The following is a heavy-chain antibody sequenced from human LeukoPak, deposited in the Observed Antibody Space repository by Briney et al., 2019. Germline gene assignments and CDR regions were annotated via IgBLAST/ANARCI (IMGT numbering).Heavy chain of an antibody. CDR1: GGSFSGYY. CDR2: INHSGST. V-gene: IGHV4-34*01. J-gene: IGHJ4*02. D-gene: IGHD3-22*01. Sequence: SETLSLTCAVYGGSFSGYYWSWIRQPPGKGLEWIGEINHSGSTNYNPSLKSRVTISVDTSKNQFSLKLSSVTAADTAVYYCARENYYASSGYYSPPDYWGQGTLVTVSS. CDR3: ARENYYASSGYYSPPDY.